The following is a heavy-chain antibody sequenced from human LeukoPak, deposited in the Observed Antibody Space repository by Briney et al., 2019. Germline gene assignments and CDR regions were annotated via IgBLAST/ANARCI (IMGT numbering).Heavy chain of an antibody. J-gene: IGHJ3*02. CDR3: ARDPLKYPGGPGMATGGNPDI. V-gene: IGHV3-7*01. Sequence: GGSLRLSCAASGFTFSSYWMSWVRQAPGKGLEWVANIKQDGSEKYYVGSVKGRFAISRDNAKNSLYLQMNSLRAEDTAVYYCARDPLKYPGGPGMATGGNPDIWGQGTMVTVSS. CDR2: IKQDGSEK. CDR1: GFTFSSYW. D-gene: IGHD5-24*01.